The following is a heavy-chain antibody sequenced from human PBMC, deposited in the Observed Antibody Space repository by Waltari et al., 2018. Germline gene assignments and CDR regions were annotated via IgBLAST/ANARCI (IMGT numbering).Heavy chain of an antibody. J-gene: IGHJ6*02. V-gene: IGHV1-69*01. CDR1: GGTFSSYA. D-gene: IGHD1-7*01. CDR3: AAPVLELPTPAGYYGMDV. Sequence: QVQLVQSGAEVKKPGSSVKVSCKASGGTFSSYAISWVRRAPGQGLEWMGGIITIFGTANYAQKFQGRVTITADESTSTAYMELSSLRSEDTAVYYCAAPVLELPTPAGYYGMDVWGQGTTVTVSS. CDR2: IITIFGTA.